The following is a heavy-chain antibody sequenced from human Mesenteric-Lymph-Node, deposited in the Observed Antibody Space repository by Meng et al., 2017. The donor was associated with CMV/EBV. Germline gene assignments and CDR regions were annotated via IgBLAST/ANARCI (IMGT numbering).Heavy chain of an antibody. V-gene: IGHV3-23*01. J-gene: IGHJ5*02. CDR2: ISGSGGST. CDR1: GFTFSSYA. D-gene: IGHD4-17*01. CDR3: ARDQTTMINDAGLGYSRLDP. Sequence: GGSLRLSCAASGFTFSSYAMSWVRQAPGKGLEWVSAISGSGGSTYYADSVKGRFTISRDNSKNTLYLQMNSLRAEDTAVYYCARDQTTMINDAGLGYSRLDPWGQGALVTVSS.